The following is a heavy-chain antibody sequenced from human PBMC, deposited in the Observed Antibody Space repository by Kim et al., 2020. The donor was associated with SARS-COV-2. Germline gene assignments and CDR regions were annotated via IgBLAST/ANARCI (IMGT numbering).Heavy chain of an antibody. Sequence: SETLSLTCAVSDESFSAYFWSWIRQPPGKGLEWIGEIHPSGRTTYNPSLKSRVTMSVDTSKNQVSLKLSSVTAADTAFYYCARVFGYHDPSYSDYWGQG. CDR2: IHPSGRT. J-gene: IGHJ4*02. CDR3: ARVFGYHDPSYSDY. D-gene: IGHD5-18*01. V-gene: IGHV4-34*01. CDR1: DESFSAYF.